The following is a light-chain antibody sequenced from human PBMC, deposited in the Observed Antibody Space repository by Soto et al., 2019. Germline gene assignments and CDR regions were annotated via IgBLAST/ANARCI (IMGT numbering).Light chain of an antibody. CDR3: QQYGSSPQT. J-gene: IGKJ1*01. CDR1: QSVSSTY. CDR2: GAS. Sequence: EIVLTQSPGTLSLSPGERATLSCRAGQSVSSTYLAWYQQKPGQAPRLLIYGASSRATGIPDRFSGSGSGTDFTLTISRLETEDLAVYYCQQYGSSPQTFGQGTKVEIK. V-gene: IGKV3-20*01.